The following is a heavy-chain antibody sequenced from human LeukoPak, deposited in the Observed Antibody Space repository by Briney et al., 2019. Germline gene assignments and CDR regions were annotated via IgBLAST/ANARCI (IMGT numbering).Heavy chain of an antibody. J-gene: IGHJ4*02. V-gene: IGHV4-34*12. CDR1: GFTFSSYG. Sequence: GSLRLSCAASGFTFSSYGMSWIRQPPGKGLEWIGEVIHGGSTYYNPSLKSRVTISVDTSKNQFSLKLSSVTAADTAVYYCARREVGYNPSFDYWGQGTLVTVSS. CDR2: VIHGGST. CDR3: ARREVGYNPSFDY. D-gene: IGHD5-24*01.